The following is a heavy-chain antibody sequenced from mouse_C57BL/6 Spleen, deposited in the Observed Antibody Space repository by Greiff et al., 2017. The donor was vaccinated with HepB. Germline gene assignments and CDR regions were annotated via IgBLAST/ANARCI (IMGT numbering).Heavy chain of an antibody. Sequence: QVQLQQSGAELVRPGASVTLSCKASGYTFTDYEMHWVKQTPVHGLEWIGAIDPETGGTAYNQKFKGKAILTADKSSSTAYMELRSLTSEDSAVYYCTRRGPYAMGDWGQGTSVTVAS. CDR3: TRRGPYAMGD. V-gene: IGHV1-15*01. D-gene: IGHD3-3*01. CDR1: GYTFTDYE. J-gene: IGHJ4*01. CDR2: IDPETGGT.